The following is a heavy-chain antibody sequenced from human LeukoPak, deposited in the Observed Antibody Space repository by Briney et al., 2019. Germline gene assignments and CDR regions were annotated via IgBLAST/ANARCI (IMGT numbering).Heavy chain of an antibody. CDR3: ARAYYDTRGYPGWYFDL. J-gene: IGHJ2*01. Sequence: SETQSLTCTVSGGSLSIYYWSWLRQPAGKGLQWVGRIYTSGSSTYNPSLKSRPTMSGDTTMTHDSLKLTSVTPTDTAVDYCARAYYDTRGYPGWYFDLWGRGTLVTVSS. V-gene: IGHV4-4*07. CDR1: GGSLSIYY. D-gene: IGHD3-22*01. CDR2: IYTSGSS.